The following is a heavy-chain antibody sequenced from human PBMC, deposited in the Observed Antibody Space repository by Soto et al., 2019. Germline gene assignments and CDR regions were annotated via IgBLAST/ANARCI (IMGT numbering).Heavy chain of an antibody. CDR1: GFTLSAYW. Sequence: EVQLEESGGDLVQPGGSLRLSCAASGFTLSAYWMTWVRQAPGKGLEWVANINRDGSKKSYLDSVRGRFTISRDNVGNSLYLQMDSLTADDTPLYYCARDVSPGSSSLYLDAFDIWGQGTMVTVSS. D-gene: IGHD6-13*01. CDR3: ARDVSPGSSSLYLDAFDI. J-gene: IGHJ3*02. CDR2: INRDGSKK. V-gene: IGHV3-7*05.